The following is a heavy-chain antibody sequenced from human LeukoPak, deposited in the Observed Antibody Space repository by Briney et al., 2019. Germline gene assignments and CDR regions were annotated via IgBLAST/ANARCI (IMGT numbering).Heavy chain of an antibody. D-gene: IGHD3-10*01. CDR1: GYTFTSYA. V-gene: IGHV1-3*01. CDR3: ARVRFGWFDP. J-gene: IGHJ5*02. CDR2: INAGNGST. Sequence: AASVKVSCKASGYTFTSYAMHWVRQAPGQRLEWMGWINAGNGSTKYSQKFQGRVTITRDTSASTAYMELSSLRSEDTAVYYCARVRFGWFDPWGQGTLVTVSS.